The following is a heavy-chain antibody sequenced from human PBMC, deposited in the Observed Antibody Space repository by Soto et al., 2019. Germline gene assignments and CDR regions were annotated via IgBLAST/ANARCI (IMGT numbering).Heavy chain of an antibody. CDR2: INPSGGST. Sequence: ASVKVSCKASGYTFTSYYMHWVRQAPGQGLEWMGIINPSGGSTSYAQKFQGRVTMTRDTSTSTVYMELSSLRSEDTAVYYCVRVKEAMVRGVMGFDYWGQGTLVTVSS. CDR3: VRVKEAMVRGVMGFDY. CDR1: GYTFTSYY. D-gene: IGHD3-10*01. J-gene: IGHJ4*02. V-gene: IGHV1-46*03.